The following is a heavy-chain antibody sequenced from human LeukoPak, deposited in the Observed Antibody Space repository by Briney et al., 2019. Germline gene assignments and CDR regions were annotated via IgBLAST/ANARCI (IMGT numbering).Heavy chain of an antibody. J-gene: IGHJ6*03. CDR1: GGSISSSSYY. CDR3: AKALNYYYYYMDV. V-gene: IGHV4-39*07. CDR2: IYYSGST. Sequence: SETLSLTCTVSGGSISSSSYYWGWIRQPPGKGLEWIGSIYYSGSTYYNPSLNSRVTISVDTSKNQFSLKLSSVTAADTALYYCAKALNYYYYYMDVWGEGTTVTVSS.